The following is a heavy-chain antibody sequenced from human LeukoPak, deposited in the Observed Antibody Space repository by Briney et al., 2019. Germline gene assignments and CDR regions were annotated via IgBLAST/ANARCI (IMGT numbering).Heavy chain of an antibody. CDR1: GFTFSSYW. CDR2: IKEDGSEK. V-gene: IGHV3-7*02. Sequence: GGSLRLSCAASGFTFSSYWMTWVRQAPGKGLEWVANIKEDGSEKYYVDSVKGRFTISRDNSKNTVYLQMNGLRPDDTAVYYCAKYSGYGYFDYWGQGTLVTVSS. D-gene: IGHD5-12*01. CDR3: AKYSGYGYFDY. J-gene: IGHJ4*02.